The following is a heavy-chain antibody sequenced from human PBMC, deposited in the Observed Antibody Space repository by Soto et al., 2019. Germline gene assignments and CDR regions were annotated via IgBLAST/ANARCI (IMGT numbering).Heavy chain of an antibody. CDR1: GYTFTSYG. J-gene: IGHJ4*02. CDR2: ISAYNGNT. V-gene: IGHV1-18*01. D-gene: IGHD6-6*01. CDR3: AVEYTTSSGIGFDY. Sequence: ASVKVSCKASGYTFTSYGISWVRQAPGQGLEWMGWISAYNGNTNYAQKPQGRVTMTTDTSTSTAYMELRSLRSDDTAVYYCAVEYTTSSGIGFDYWGQGTPVTVSS.